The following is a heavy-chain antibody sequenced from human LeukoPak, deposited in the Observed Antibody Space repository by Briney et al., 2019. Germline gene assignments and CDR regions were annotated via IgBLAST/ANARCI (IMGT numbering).Heavy chain of an antibody. V-gene: IGHV3-9*01. J-gene: IGHJ4*02. CDR1: GFTFDECA. D-gene: IGHD2-15*01. CDR2: ISWNTGSI. Sequence: PGRSLRLSCAASGFTFDECAMHWVRQAPGKGLEWVSIISWNTGSIGYADSVKGRFTISRGNAKNSLYLQMNSLRAEDTALYYCAKDYCSGGTCYFDSWGQGTLVTVSS. CDR3: AKDYCSGGTCYFDS.